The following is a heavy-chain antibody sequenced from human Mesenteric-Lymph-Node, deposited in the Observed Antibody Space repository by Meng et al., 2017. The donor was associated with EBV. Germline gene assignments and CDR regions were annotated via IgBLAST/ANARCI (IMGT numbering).Heavy chain of an antibody. CDR2: IYHSGST. J-gene: IGHJ5*02. CDR1: GGPISRSIR. D-gene: IGHD4-17*01. V-gene: IGHV4-4*02. Sequence: EPPQGCARGLVKPSGTLSLTCAGSGGPISRSIRWIWVRQPPGKGLEWIGEIYHSGSTNYNPSLKSRVTISLDKSKNQFSLKLSSVTAADTAVYYCARAPLYGDNDWFDPWGQGTLVTVSS. CDR3: ARAPLYGDNDWFDP.